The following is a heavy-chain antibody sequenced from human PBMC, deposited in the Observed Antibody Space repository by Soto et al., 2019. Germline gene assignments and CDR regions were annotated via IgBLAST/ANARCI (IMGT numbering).Heavy chain of an antibody. V-gene: IGHV5-51*01. Sequence: PGESLKISCKASGYIFSTNWIAWLRHVPGKGLEWMGSIFPADSDIRYNPSFQGQVTISVDKSIDTAYLQWSSLKASDTATFYCAKHNYFGSGSYFYYYKSDLWGQRTTVTVSS. CDR2: IFPADSDI. CDR1: GYIFSTNW. D-gene: IGHD3-10*01. CDR3: AKHNYFGSGSYFYYYKSDL. J-gene: IGHJ6*02.